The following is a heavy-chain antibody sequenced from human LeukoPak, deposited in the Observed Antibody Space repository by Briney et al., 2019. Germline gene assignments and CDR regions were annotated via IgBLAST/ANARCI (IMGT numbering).Heavy chain of an antibody. CDR3: AKGRNDYGDAALNY. J-gene: IGHJ4*02. V-gene: IGHV3-23*01. D-gene: IGHD4-17*01. CDR1: GFTFSTYA. Sequence: PGGSLRLSCAASGFTFSTYAMSWVRQAPGKGLEWVGSISGSGGNTYYADSVKGRFTISRDNSKNTLYLQMNSLRAEDTAGYSCAKGRNDYGDAALNYWGQGTLVTVSS. CDR2: ISGSGGNT.